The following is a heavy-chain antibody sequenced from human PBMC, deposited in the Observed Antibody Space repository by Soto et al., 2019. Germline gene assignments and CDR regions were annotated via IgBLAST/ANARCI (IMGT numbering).Heavy chain of an antibody. V-gene: IGHV3-73*01. CDR3: TSWLSDIVVVPAARNYYYYYMDV. J-gene: IGHJ6*03. CDR2: IRSKANSYAT. D-gene: IGHD2-2*01. CDR1: GFTFSGSA. Sequence: GGSLRLSCAASGFTFSGSAMHWVRQASGKGLEWVGRIRSKANSYATAYAASVKDRFTISRDDSKNTAYLQMNSLKTEDTAVYYCTSWLSDIVVVPAARNYYYYYMDVWGKGTTVTVSS.